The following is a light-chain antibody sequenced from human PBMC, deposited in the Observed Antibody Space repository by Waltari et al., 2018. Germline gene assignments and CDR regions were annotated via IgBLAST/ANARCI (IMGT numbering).Light chain of an antibody. V-gene: IGKV3-20*01. CDR3: QQFDSSPWA. Sequence: EILLTQSPDTLSLSPGERATLSCRASQSVSSNFLAWYQPKSGQAPRLLIYGTSSRAAGVPARFSGSGSGTDFTLTISGLEAEDFAVYYCQQFDSSPWAFGQGTAVEMK. CDR2: GTS. CDR1: QSVSSNF. J-gene: IGKJ1*01.